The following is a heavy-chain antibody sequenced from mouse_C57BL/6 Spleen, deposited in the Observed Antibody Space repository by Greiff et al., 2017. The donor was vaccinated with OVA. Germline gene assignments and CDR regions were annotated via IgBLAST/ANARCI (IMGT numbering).Heavy chain of an antibody. J-gene: IGHJ2*01. CDR3: ARSHYGNYVDY. V-gene: IGHV1-82*01. CDR2: IYPGDGDT. D-gene: IGHD2-1*01. Sequence: VQLQESGPELVKPGASVKISCKASGYAFSSSWMNWVKQRPGKGLEWIGRIYPGDGDTNYNGKFKGKATLTADKSSSTAYMQLSSLTSEDSAVYFCARSHYGNYVDYWGQGTTLTVSS. CDR1: GYAFSSSW.